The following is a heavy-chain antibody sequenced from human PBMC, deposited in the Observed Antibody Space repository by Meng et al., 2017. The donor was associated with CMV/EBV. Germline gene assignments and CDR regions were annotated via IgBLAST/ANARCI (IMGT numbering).Heavy chain of an antibody. CDR2: IIPIFGTA. CDR1: GGTFSSYA. D-gene: IGHD3-22*01. V-gene: IGHV1-69*05. Sequence: SVTVSCKASGGTFSSYAISWVRQAPGQGLEWMGGIIPIFGTANYAQKFQGRVTITTDESTSTAYMELSSLRSENTAVYYCAREDRAYYYDSSGYPRHFDYWGQGTLVTVSS. J-gene: IGHJ4*02. CDR3: AREDRAYYYDSSGYPRHFDY.